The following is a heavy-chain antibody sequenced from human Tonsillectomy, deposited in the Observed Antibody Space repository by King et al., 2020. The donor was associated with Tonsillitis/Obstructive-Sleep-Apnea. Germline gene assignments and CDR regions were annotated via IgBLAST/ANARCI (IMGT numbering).Heavy chain of an antibody. V-gene: IGHV4-34*01. J-gene: IGHJ2*01. D-gene: IGHD6-19*01. CDR3: ARGASAGWLVRSSSYWYFDL. Sequence: VQLQQWGAGLLKPSETLSLTCAVYGGSFSGYYWSWIRQPPGKGLEWIGEINHSGSTNYNPSLKSRVTISVDTSKNQFSLKLSSVTAADTAVYYCARGASAGWLVRSSSYWYFDLWGRGTLVTVSS. CDR1: GGSFSGYY. CDR2: INHSGST.